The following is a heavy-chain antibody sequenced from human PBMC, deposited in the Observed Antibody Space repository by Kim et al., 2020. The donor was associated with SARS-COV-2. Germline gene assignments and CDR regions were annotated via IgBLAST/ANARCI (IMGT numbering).Heavy chain of an antibody. CDR1: GFTFSNYA. Sequence: GGSLRLSCAASGFTFSNYAMNWVRQAPGKRLEWVSSITGAGDSRYFADSVKGRFTISRDNSKNMLYLQMNNLRAEDTALYYCAKGGLISCTGAVCYSFDYWGQGALVTVFS. D-gene: IGHD2-8*02. V-gene: IGHV3-23*01. CDR3: AKGGLISCTGAVCYSFDY. J-gene: IGHJ4*02. CDR2: ITGAGDSR.